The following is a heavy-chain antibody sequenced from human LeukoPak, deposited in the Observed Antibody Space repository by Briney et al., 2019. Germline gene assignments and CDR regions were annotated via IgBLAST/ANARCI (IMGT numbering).Heavy chain of an antibody. CDR3: ARGNTVSLPGDRRAWYYGMDV. D-gene: IGHD7-27*01. V-gene: IGHV1-18*01. Sequence: GASVKVSCKASGYTFTSYGISWVRQAPGQGLEWMGWISAYNGNTNYAQKLQGRVTMTTDTSTSTAYMELRSLRSDDTAVYYCARGNTVSLPGDRRAWYYGMDVWGQGTRSPSP. CDR1: GYTFTSYG. CDR2: ISAYNGNT. J-gene: IGHJ6*02.